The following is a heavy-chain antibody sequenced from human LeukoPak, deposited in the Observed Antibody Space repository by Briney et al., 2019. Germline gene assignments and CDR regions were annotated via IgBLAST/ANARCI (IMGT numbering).Heavy chain of an antibody. D-gene: IGHD4-17*01. CDR3: ARDLVTVTKGFDI. Sequence: SETLSLTCAVSDDSFSSHYWTWIRQPPGKGLEWIGYISYIGSTNYNPSLKSRVTISIDTSRNQFSLRLSSVTAADTAVYYCARDLVTVTKGFDIWGQGTLVAVSS. CDR1: DDSFSSHY. J-gene: IGHJ4*01. CDR2: ISYIGST. V-gene: IGHV4-59*11.